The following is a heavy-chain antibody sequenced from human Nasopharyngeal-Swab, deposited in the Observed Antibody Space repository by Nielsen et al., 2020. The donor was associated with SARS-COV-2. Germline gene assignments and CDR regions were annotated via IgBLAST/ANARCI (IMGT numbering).Heavy chain of an antibody. CDR1: GGSISSTFYY. J-gene: IGHJ4*02. D-gene: IGHD2-8*01. V-gene: IGHV4-61*02. CDR2: IHTTGST. Sequence: SETLSLTCTVTGGSISSTFYYWSWIQRPAGRGLEWIGRIHTTGSTNYNPSLKSRVTISVGTSKNLLFLKLTSVAAADTAVYYCARYTNGRMDYWGQGTLVTVSS. CDR3: ARYTNGRMDY.